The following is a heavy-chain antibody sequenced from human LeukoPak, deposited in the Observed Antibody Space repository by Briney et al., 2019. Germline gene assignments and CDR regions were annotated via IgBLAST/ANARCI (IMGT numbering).Heavy chain of an antibody. CDR2: ISIGGNAI. D-gene: IGHD2-15*01. CDR1: KFIFSDYY. V-gene: IGHV3-11*01. J-gene: IGHJ5*02. CDR3: ARLGYSSSSNWFDP. Sequence: PGGSLRLSCAASKFIFSDYYMSWIRQAPGKGLEWISYISIGGNAIYYADSVKGRFTISRDNAKNSLYLQMDSLRAEDTAVYYCARLGYSSSSNWFDPWGQGTLATVSS.